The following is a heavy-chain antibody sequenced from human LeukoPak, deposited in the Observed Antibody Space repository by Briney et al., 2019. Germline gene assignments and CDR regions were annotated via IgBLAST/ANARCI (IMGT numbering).Heavy chain of an antibody. D-gene: IGHD2-21*01. CDR1: GFTFSNAW. J-gene: IGHJ4*02. V-gene: IGHV3-15*01. CDR2: IKSKTDGGTT. Sequence: GGSLRLSCAASGFTFSNAWMSWVRQAPGKGLEWVGRIKSKTDGGTTDYAAPVKGRFTISRDDSKNTLYLQMNSLRAEDTAVYYCARMDDCGGDCFYFDYWGQGTLVTVSS. CDR3: ARMDDCGGDCFYFDY.